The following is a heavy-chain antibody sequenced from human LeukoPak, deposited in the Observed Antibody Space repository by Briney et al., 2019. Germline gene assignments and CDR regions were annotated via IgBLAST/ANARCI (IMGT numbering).Heavy chain of an antibody. D-gene: IGHD3-3*01. CDR1: GGSISSYY. CDR2: IYYSGST. Sequence: KPSETLSLTCTVSGGSISSYYWSWIRQPPGKGLEWIGYIYYSGSTNYNPSLKGRVTISVDTSKNQFSLKLSSVTAADTAVYYCARGLEWLQYYFDYWGQGTLVTVSS. J-gene: IGHJ4*02. CDR3: ARGLEWLQYYFDY. V-gene: IGHV4-59*01.